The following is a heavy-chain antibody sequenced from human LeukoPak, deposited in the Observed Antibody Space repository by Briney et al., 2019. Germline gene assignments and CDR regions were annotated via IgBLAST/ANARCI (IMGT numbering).Heavy chain of an antibody. Sequence: ASLKVSCKASGHTFTSYDINWVRRATGDRLERMGWISAYNGNTNYAQKLQGRVTMTTDTSTSTAYMELRSLRSDDTAVYYCARDPVPRAFGTDYFDYWGQGTLVTVSS. CDR1: GHTFTSYD. J-gene: IGHJ4*02. CDR3: ARDPVPRAFGTDYFDY. V-gene: IGHV1-18*01. CDR2: ISAYNGNT. D-gene: IGHD3-10*01.